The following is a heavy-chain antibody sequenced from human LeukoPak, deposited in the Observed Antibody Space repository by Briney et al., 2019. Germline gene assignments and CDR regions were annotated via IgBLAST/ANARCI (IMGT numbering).Heavy chain of an antibody. CDR2: INHSGST. CDR3: ARVGIAAAHLRYYFDY. J-gene: IGHJ4*02. V-gene: IGHV4-39*07. D-gene: IGHD6-13*01. CDR1: GGSIRSSYYY. Sequence: SETLSLTCTVSGGSIRSSYYYWGWIRQPPGKGLEWIGEINHSGSTNYNPSLKSRVTISVDTSKNQFSLKLSSVTAADTAVYYCARVGIAAAHLRYYFDYWGQGTLVTVSS.